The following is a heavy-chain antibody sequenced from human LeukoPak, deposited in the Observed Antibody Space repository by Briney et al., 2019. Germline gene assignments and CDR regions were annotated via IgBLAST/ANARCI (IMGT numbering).Heavy chain of an antibody. D-gene: IGHD3-3*01. CDR2: IYYSGST. CDR1: GGPISSGGYY. J-gene: IGHJ4*02. CDR3: ARDDFWSGYPH. Sequence: PSQTLSLTCTVSGGPISSGGYYWSWIRQHPGKGLEWIGYIYYSGSTYYNPSLKSRVTISVDTSKNRFSLRLSSVTAADTAVYYCARDDFWSGYPHWGQGTLVTVSS. V-gene: IGHV4-31*03.